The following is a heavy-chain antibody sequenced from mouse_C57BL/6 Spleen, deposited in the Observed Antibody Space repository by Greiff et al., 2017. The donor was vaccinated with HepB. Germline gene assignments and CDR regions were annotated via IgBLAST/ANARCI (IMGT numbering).Heavy chain of an antibody. CDR1: GFTFSDYG. J-gene: IGHJ2*01. Sequence: EVMLVESGGGLVKPGGSLKLSCAASGFTFSDYGMHWVRQAPEKGLEWVAYISSGSSTIYYADTVKGRFTISRDNAKNTLFLQMTSLRSEDTAMYYCARSLLLRYCFDYWGQGTTLTVSS. CDR2: ISSGSSTI. D-gene: IGHD1-1*01. CDR3: ARSLLLRYCFDY. V-gene: IGHV5-17*01.